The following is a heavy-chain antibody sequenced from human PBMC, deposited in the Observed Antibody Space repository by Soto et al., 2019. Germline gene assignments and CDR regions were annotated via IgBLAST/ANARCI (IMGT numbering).Heavy chain of an antibody. CDR3: ARGDYGTGGYPFPYFDY. J-gene: IGHJ4*02. CDR1: GYSFTGYY. CDR2: INPDSGAT. D-gene: IGHD2-8*02. V-gene: IGHV1-2*02. Sequence: ASVKVSCKASGYSFTGYYIHWVRQAPGQGLEWMGWINPDSGATNYAQNFQGRVTLTSDTSISTASMDLASLTSDDTAVYYCARGDYGTGGYPFPYFDYWGQGTLVTVSS.